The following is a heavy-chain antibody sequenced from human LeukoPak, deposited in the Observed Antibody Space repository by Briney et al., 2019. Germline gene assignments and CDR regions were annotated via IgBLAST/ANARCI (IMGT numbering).Heavy chain of an antibody. CDR2: MNANSGKT. V-gene: IGHV1-8*03. CDR1: GYTFNSYD. CDR3: AFSSVYGGNLDY. Sequence: GASVKLSCKSSGYTFNSYDMNWVRQATGQGLEGEGWMNANSGKTGYAQKCQGRVTITRNTSISTAYMELSSLRSEDTAVYYCAFSSVYGGNLDYWGQGTLVTVSS. D-gene: IGHD4-23*01. J-gene: IGHJ4*02.